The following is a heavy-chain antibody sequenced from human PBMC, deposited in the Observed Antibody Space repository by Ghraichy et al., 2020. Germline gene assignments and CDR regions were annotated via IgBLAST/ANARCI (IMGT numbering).Heavy chain of an antibody. CDR2: IYYSGST. CDR1: GGSIISSNYY. CDR3: ARRTLNSNPYFDY. D-gene: IGHD1/OR15-1a*01. V-gene: IGHV4-39*01. J-gene: IGHJ4*02. Sequence: SETLSLTCTVSGGSIISSNYYWGWIRQPPGKGLEWIGSIYYSGSTNYNPSLKSRVTISVDTSKNQFSLKLSSVTAADTAVYYCARRTLNSNPYFDYWGQGTLVTVSS.